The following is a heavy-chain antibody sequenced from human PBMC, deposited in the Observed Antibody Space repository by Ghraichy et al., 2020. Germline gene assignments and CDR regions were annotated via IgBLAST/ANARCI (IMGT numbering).Heavy chain of an antibody. Sequence: GRSLRLSCAASGFTVSTNYMSWVRQAPGKGLEWVSVIYSGGTTKYADSVKGRFTISRDNSKNTLYLQMNSLRVEDTAVYYCARELRVYGMDVWGQGTTVTVSS. J-gene: IGHJ6*02. CDR3: ARELRVYGMDV. D-gene: IGHD4-17*01. CDR2: IYSGGTT. CDR1: GFTVSTNY. V-gene: IGHV3-53*01.